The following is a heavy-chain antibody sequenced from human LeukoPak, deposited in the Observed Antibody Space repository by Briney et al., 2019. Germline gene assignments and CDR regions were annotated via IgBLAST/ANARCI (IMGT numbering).Heavy chain of an antibody. J-gene: IGHJ3*02. CDR3: AKEGYCSSTSCSPDAFDI. Sequence: PGGSLRLSCAASGFTFSSYAMSWVRQAPGKGLEWVSAISGSGGSTYYADSVKGRFTISRDNSKNTLYLQMNSLRAEDTAVYYCAKEGYCSSTSCSPDAFDIWGQGTMVTVSS. V-gene: IGHV3-23*01. CDR1: GFTFSSYA. CDR2: ISGSGGST. D-gene: IGHD2-2*01.